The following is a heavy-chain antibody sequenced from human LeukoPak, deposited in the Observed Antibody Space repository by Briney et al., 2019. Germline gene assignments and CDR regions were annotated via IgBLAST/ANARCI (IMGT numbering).Heavy chain of an antibody. CDR3: ARDPASRRDDAFDI. Sequence: KPSETLSPTCAVYGGSFSGYYWSWIRQPPGKGLEWIGEINHSGSTNYNPSLKSRVTISVDTSKNQFSLKLSSVTAADTAVYYCARDPASRRDDAFDIWGQGTMVTVSS. V-gene: IGHV4-34*01. J-gene: IGHJ3*02. CDR2: INHSGST. CDR1: GGSFSGYY.